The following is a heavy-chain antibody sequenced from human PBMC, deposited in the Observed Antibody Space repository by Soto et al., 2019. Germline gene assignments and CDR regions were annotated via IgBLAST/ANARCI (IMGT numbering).Heavy chain of an antibody. D-gene: IGHD1-26*01. CDR2: IYPGDSDT. CDR1: GYSFTSYW. CDR3: ASHSGSYYSGSSGYYYGMDV. Sequence: PGESLKISCKGSGYSFTSYWISWVRQMPGKGLEWMGIIYPGDSDTRYSPSFQGQVTISADKSISTAYLQWSSLKASDTAMYYCASHSGSYYSGSSGYYYGMDVWGQGTTVTVSS. J-gene: IGHJ6*02. V-gene: IGHV5-51*01.